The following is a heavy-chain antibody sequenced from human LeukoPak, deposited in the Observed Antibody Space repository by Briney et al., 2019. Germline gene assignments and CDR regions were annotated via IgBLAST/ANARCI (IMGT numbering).Heavy chain of an antibody. D-gene: IGHD1-1*01. J-gene: IGHJ4*02. CDR2: ISGSAGST. CDR1: GFTFSSYS. Sequence: GASLRLSCAASGFTFSSYSMSWVRQAPGKGLEWVSAISGSAGSTYYADSVKGRFTISRDNSNNTLYLQMNSLRAEDTAVYYCAKDLSPGGRGWDDVGYWGQGTLVTVSS. CDR3: AKDLSPGGRGWDDVGY. V-gene: IGHV3-23*01.